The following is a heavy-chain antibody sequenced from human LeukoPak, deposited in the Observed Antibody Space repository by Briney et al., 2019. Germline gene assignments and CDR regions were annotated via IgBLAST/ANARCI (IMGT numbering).Heavy chain of an antibody. D-gene: IGHD3-22*01. CDR1: GGSISSGSYY. CDR3: ARDSERNYYDSSGYYYVCNWFDP. J-gene: IGHJ5*02. Sequence: PSQTLSLTCTVSGGSISSGSYYWSWIRQPAGKGLEWIGRIYTSGSTNYNPSLKSRVTISVDTSKNQFSLKLSSVTAADTAVYYCARDSERNYYDSSGYYYVCNWFDPWGQGTLVTVSS. CDR2: IYTSGST. V-gene: IGHV4-61*02.